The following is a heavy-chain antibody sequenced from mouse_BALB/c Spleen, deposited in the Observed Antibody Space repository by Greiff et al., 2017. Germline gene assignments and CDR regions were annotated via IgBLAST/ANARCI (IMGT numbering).Heavy chain of an antibody. CDR3: ASYYDGFAY. V-gene: IGHV3-2*02. D-gene: IGHD2-4*01. J-gene: IGHJ3*01. CDR2: ISYSGST. Sequence: EVQLKQSGPGLVKPSQSLSLTCTVTGYSITSDYAWNWIRQFPGNKLEWMGYISYSGSTSYNPSLKSRISITRDTSKNQFFLQLNSVTTEDTATYYCASYYDGFAYWGQGTLVTVSA. CDR1: GYSITSDYA.